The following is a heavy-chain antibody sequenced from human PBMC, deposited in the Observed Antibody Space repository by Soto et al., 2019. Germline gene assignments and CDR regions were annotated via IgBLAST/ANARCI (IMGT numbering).Heavy chain of an antibody. CDR3: AGDLGAAGDV. CDR1: GFTFSSYA. CDR2: ISGSGGST. D-gene: IGHD3-16*01. J-gene: IGHJ6*04. V-gene: IGHV3-23*01. Sequence: PGGSLRLSCAASGFTFSSYAMSWVRQAPGKGLEWVSAISGSGGSTYYADSVKGQFTISRDNSKNTLYLQMNSLRAEDTAVYYCAGDLGAAGDVWGKGTTVTVSS.